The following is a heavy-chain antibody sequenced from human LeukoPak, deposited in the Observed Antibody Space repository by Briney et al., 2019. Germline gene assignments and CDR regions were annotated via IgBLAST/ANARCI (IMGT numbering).Heavy chain of an antibody. V-gene: IGHV4-30-4*01. CDR2: IYYSGST. D-gene: IGHD3-10*01. CDR3: ARDLQFGESPNYFDY. Sequence: SETLSLTCTVSGGSISSGDYYWSWIRQPPGKGLEWIGYIYYSGSTYYNPSLKSRVTISVDTSKNQFSLKLSSVTAADTAVYYCARDLQFGESPNYFDYWGQGTLVTVSS. CDR1: GGSISSGDYY. J-gene: IGHJ4*02.